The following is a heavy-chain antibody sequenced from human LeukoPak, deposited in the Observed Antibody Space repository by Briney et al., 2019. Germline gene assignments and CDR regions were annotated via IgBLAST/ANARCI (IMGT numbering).Heavy chain of an antibody. D-gene: IGHD4/OR15-4a*01. CDR2: INPNSGDT. Sequence: ASVKVSCKASGYTLIAYYIYWVRQAPGQGLEWMGWINPNSGDTNYALKFQGRVTMTRDTSISTAYMELSRLSSDDTAVYYCARANANYLFDYWGQGTLVTVSS. CDR1: GYTLIAYY. V-gene: IGHV1-2*02. CDR3: ARANANYLFDY. J-gene: IGHJ4*02.